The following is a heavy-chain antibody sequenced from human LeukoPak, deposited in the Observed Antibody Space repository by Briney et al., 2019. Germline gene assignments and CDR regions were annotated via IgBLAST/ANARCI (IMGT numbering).Heavy chain of an antibody. J-gene: IGHJ4*02. CDR1: GYTFTSYG. D-gene: IGHD6-13*01. CDR2: ISAYNGNT. CDR3: AREGLYSSSWYWADY. V-gene: IGHV1-18*01. Sequence: GASVKVSCKASGYTFTSYGISWVRQAPGQGLEWMGWISAYNGNTNYAQKLQGRVTMTTDTSTSTAYMELRSLRSDDTAVYYCAREGLYSSSWYWADYWGQGTLVTVPS.